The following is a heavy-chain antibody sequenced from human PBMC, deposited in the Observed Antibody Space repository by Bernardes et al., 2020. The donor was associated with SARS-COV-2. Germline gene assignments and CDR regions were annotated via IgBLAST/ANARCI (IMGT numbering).Heavy chain of an antibody. D-gene: IGHD1-1*01. CDR2: IWFDGIKK. J-gene: IGHJ5*02. V-gene: IGHV3-33*01. Sequence: GGSLRLSCSASGFTLSSYDMHWVRQAPGKGLEWVAVIWFDGIKKYYGDSVKGRFTISRDNSKNTMYLQMDTLRVEDTAVYYCARDSTAGTTTSNWIDPWGQGTLVTVSS. CDR1: GFTLSSYD. CDR3: ARDSTAGTTTSNWIDP.